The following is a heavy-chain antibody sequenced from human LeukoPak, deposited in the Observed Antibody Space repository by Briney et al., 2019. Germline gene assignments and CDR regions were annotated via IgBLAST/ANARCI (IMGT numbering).Heavy chain of an antibody. J-gene: IGHJ3*02. Sequence: SETLSLTCAVYGGSFSGYYWSWIRQPPGKGLECIGEINHSGSTNYNPSLKSRVTISVDTSKNQFYLKLSSVTAADTAVYYCARAVPKYCSSPSCRGAFDIWGQGTMVTVSS. D-gene: IGHD2-2*01. CDR3: ARAVPKYCSSPSCRGAFDI. CDR1: GGSFSGYY. CDR2: INHSGST. V-gene: IGHV4-34*01.